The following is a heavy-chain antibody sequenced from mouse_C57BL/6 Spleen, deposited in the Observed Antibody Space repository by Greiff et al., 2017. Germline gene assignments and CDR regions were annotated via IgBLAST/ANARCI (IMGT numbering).Heavy chain of an antibody. V-gene: IGHV5-17*01. D-gene: IGHD2-5*01. CDR3: ARVYSNMDY. Sequence: EVQLVESGGGLVKPGGSLKLSCAASGFTFSDYGMHWVRQAPEKGLEWVAYISSGSSTIYYADTVKGRFTISRDNAKNTLFLQMTSLRSEDTAMYYCARVYSNMDYWGQGTSVTVSS. CDR1: GFTFSDYG. CDR2: ISSGSSTI. J-gene: IGHJ4*01.